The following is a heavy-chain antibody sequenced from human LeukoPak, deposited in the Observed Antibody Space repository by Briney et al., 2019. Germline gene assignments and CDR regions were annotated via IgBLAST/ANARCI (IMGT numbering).Heavy chain of an antibody. CDR1: GFTFSSYG. J-gene: IGHJ3*02. Sequence: PGGSLRLSCAASGFTFSSYGMSWVRQAPGKGLEWVSAISGSGGSTYYADSVKGRFTISRDNSKNTLYLQMNSLRAEDTAVYYCARRGAVANGFDIWGQGTMVTVSS. D-gene: IGHD6-19*01. V-gene: IGHV3-23*01. CDR3: ARRGAVANGFDI. CDR2: ISGSGGST.